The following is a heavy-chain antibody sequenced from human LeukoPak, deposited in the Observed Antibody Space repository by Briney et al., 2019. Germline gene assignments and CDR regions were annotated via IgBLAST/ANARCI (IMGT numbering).Heavy chain of an antibody. CDR1: GFTFSSFA. V-gene: IGHV3-48*03. CDR2: ISGSGATM. D-gene: IGHD1-26*01. CDR3: ARVLTVGGWGAFDI. J-gene: IGHJ3*02. Sequence: GGSLRLSCAASGFTFSSFAMSWVRQAPGKGLEWVSFISGSGATMKYADSVKGRFTISRDNAKNSLYLQMNTLRAEDTALYYCARVLTVGGWGAFDIWGQGTMVTVSS.